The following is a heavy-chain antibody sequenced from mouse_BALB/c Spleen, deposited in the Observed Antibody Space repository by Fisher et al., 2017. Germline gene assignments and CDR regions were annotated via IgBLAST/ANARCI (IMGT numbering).Heavy chain of an antibody. Sequence: RFTISRDNPKNTLFLQMTSLRSEDTAMYYCARENSYRYDSYYAMDYWGQGTSVTVSS. D-gene: IGHD2-14*01. V-gene: IGHV5-17*02. CDR3: ARENSYRYDSYYAMDY. J-gene: IGHJ4*01.